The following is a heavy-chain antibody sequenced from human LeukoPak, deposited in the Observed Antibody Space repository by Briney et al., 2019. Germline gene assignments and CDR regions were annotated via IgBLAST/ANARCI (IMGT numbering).Heavy chain of an antibody. Sequence: SETLSLTCAVYGGSFSGYYWSWIRQPPGKGLEWIGEINHSGSTNYNPSLKSRVTISVDTSKNQFSLKLSSVTAADTAVHYCARAPEVVGATGGYYFDYWGQGTLVTVSS. CDR1: GGSFSGYY. CDR2: INHSGST. J-gene: IGHJ4*02. D-gene: IGHD1-26*01. CDR3: ARAPEVVGATGGYYFDY. V-gene: IGHV4-34*01.